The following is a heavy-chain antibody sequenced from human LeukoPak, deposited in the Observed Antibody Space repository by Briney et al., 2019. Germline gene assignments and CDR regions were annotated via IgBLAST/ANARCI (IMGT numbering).Heavy chain of an antibody. Sequence: GGSLRLSCAASGFTDSSNYMSWVRPASGKGVEWVSVIYSGGSTYYADSVKGRFTISRDNSKNTLYLQMNSLRAEDTAVYYCATPTGYCSSTSCYLEATDYYGMDVWGQGTTVTVSS. V-gene: IGHV3-53*01. CDR1: GFTDSSNY. CDR3: ATPTGYCSSTSCYLEATDYYGMDV. D-gene: IGHD2-2*01. J-gene: IGHJ6*02. CDR2: IYSGGST.